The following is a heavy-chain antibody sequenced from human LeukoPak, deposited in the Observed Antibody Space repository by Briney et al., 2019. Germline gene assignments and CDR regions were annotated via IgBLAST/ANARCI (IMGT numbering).Heavy chain of an antibody. CDR1: GFTFSSYA. CDR2: ISYDGSNK. Sequence: GGSLRLSCAASGFTFSSYAMHWVRQAPGKGLEWVAVISYDGSNKYYAESVKGRFTISRDNSKNTLYLQMNSLRAEDTPVYYCARDVLKDGYNYGELAFDIWGQGTMVTVSS. J-gene: IGHJ3*02. D-gene: IGHD5-24*01. CDR3: ARDVLKDGYNYGELAFDI. V-gene: IGHV3-30*04.